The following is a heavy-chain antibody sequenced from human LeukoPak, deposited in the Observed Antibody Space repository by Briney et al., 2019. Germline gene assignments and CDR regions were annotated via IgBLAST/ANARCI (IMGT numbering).Heavy chain of an antibody. V-gene: IGHV3-11*01. CDR2: ISSSGSTI. D-gene: IGHD3-22*01. J-gene: IGHJ3*02. CDR3: ARGKADYYDSSGGDDAFDI. Sequence: GGSLRLSCAASGFTVSSNYMSWIRQAPGKGLEWVSYISSSGSTIYYADSVKGRFTISRDNAENSLYLQMNSLRAEDTAVYYCARGKADYYDSSGGDDAFDIWGQGTMVTVSS. CDR1: GFTVSSNY.